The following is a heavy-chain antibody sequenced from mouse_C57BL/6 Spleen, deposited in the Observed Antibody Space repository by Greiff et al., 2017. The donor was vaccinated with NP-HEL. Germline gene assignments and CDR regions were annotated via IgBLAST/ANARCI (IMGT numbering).Heavy chain of an antibody. J-gene: IGHJ4*01. D-gene: IGHD2-5*01. CDR2: IYPGDGDT. CDR1: GYAFSSSW. Sequence: QVQLHQSGPELVKPGASVKISCKASGYAFSSSWMNWVKQRPGKGLEWIGRIYPGDGDTNYNGKFKGKATLTADKSSSTAYMQLSSLTSEDSAVYFCARERAYSNYGSAMDDWGQGTSVTVSS. CDR3: ARERAYSNYGSAMDD. V-gene: IGHV1-82*01.